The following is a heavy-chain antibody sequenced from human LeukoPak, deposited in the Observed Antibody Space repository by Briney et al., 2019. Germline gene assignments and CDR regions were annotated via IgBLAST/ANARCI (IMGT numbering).Heavy chain of an antibody. J-gene: IGHJ5*02. D-gene: IGHD3-3*01. CDR2: INWNGGST. CDR1: GFTFDDYG. V-gene: IGHV3-20*04. CDR3: TRDRPAAYYDFWSGPFPAVNWFDP. Sequence: GGSLRLSCAASGFTFDDYGMSWVRQAPGKGLEWVSGINWNGGSTGYADSVKGRFTISRDNAKNSLYLQMNSLRAEDTALYYCTRDRPAAYYDFWSGPFPAVNWFDPWGQGTLLTVSS.